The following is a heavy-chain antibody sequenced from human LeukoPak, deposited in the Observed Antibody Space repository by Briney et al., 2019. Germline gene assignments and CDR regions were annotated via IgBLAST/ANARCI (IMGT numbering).Heavy chain of an antibody. CDR2: MYYSGST. J-gene: IGHJ4*02. Sequence: SSETLSLTCTVSGGSISSYYWSWIRQPPGKGLEWIGYMYYSGSTNYNPSLKSRVTISVDTSKNQFSLKLSSVTAADTAVYYCARSTIFGVPDYWGQGTLVTVSS. D-gene: IGHD3-3*01. CDR1: GGSISSYY. CDR3: ARSTIFGVPDY. V-gene: IGHV4-59*01.